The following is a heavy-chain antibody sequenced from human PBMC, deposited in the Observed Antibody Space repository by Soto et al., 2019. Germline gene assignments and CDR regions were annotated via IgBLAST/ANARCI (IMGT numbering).Heavy chain of an antibody. V-gene: IGHV3-64D*06. CDR1: GFTFSSYG. CDR3: VKDKSPGGTAMNDY. D-gene: IGHD5-18*01. Sequence: GGSLRLSCSASGFTFSSYGMRWVRQAPGKGLEYVSAISSNGGSTYYADSLKGRFTISRDNSKNTLYLQMSSLRAEDTAVYYCVKDKSPGGTAMNDYWGQGTLVTVSS. CDR2: ISSNGGST. J-gene: IGHJ4*02.